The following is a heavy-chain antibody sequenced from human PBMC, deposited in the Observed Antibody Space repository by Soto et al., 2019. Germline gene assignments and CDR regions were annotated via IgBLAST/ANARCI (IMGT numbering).Heavy chain of an antibody. Sequence: QVRLVESGGGVVQPGRSLRLSCEVSGFIFKNYAMSWVRQAPGKGLGWVATITYEGRAKYYAESVKGRFAISRDNPKSTLNLQMKTLRVEAPAIYYCAKRSRGSSTMGMDYWGQGTLVTV. V-gene: IGHV3-30*09. D-gene: IGHD3-10*01. CDR3: AKRSRGSSTMGMDY. CDR1: GFIFKNYA. J-gene: IGHJ4*02. CDR2: ITYEGRAK.